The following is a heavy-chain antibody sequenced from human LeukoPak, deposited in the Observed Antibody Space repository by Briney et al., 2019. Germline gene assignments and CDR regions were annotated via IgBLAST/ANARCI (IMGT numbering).Heavy chain of an antibody. J-gene: IGHJ4*02. CDR3: ARAGWFGEGPLFDY. CDR1: GGSISSGDYY. D-gene: IGHD3-10*01. V-gene: IGHV4-31*03. Sequence: SETLSLTCTVSGGSISSGDYYWSWIRQHPGKGLEWIGYFYYSGSTYYNPSLKSRVTISVDTSKNQFSLKLSSVTAADTAVYYCARAGWFGEGPLFDYWGQGTLVTVSS. CDR2: FYYSGST.